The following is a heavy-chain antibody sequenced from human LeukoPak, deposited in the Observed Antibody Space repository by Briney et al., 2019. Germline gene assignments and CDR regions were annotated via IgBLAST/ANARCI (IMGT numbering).Heavy chain of an antibody. CDR3: AARKVRGVWFYLDY. V-gene: IGHV3-21*01. D-gene: IGHD3-10*01. J-gene: IGHJ4*02. CDR1: GFAFSRYS. Sequence: GGSLRLSCAASGFAFSRYSMNWVRQAPGKGLEWVSSISYSGPHMFYADSVRGRFTISRDNAENSLFLQMNSLRAEDTAVYFCAARKVRGVWFYLDYWGQGTLVTVSS. CDR2: ISYSGPHM.